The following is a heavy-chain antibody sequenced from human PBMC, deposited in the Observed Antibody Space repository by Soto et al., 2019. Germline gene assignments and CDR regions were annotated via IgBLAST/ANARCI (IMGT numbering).Heavy chain of an antibody. V-gene: IGHV1-69*13. CDR1: GGTFSSYA. CDR2: IIPILGTA. J-gene: IGHJ4*02. CDR3: ARGFRVEYYYDSRGYYPFDY. Sequence: SVKVSSKASGGTFSSYAISWVRQAPGQGLEWMGGIIPILGTANSAQKFQGRVTITADESPSTAYRELSSLRSEDTAVYYCARGFRVEYYYDSRGYYPFDYWGQGTLVTVSS. D-gene: IGHD3-22*01.